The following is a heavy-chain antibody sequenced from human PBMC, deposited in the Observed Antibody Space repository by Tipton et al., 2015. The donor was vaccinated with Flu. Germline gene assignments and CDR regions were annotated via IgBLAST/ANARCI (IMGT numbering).Heavy chain of an antibody. J-gene: IGHJ5*01. V-gene: IGHV4-38-2*01. CDR2: ICPGSP. Sequence: TLSLTCSVSGASVGSPYCWGWVRQPPGKGLEWIGNICPGSPYYNPSLRSRVTISVARAKAQFSLRLTSVTAADTAVYSCARRDFSNYVSEPKNWFDLWGQGTLVTVSS. D-gene: IGHD4-11*01. CDR3: ARRDFSNYVSEPKNWFDL. CDR1: GASVGSPYC.